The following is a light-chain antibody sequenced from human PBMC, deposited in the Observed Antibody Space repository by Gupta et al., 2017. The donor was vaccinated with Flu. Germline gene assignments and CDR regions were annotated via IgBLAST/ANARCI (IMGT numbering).Light chain of an antibody. CDR2: DDH. V-gene: IGLV3-21*03. CDR1: KMGTES. CDR3: QVWESSGNWV. J-gene: IGLJ3*02. Sequence: PGNTATIAGGADKMGTESVHWYQQRPGQAPVLVVYDDHYRPSGIPERFSGSNSGNTATLTISGVEAGDEADYYCQVWESSGNWVFGGGTKLTV.